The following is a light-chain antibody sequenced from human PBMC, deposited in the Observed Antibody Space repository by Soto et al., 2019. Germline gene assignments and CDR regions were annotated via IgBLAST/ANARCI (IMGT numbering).Light chain of an antibody. CDR2: DVS. Sequence: EILMTQSPATLSVSPGERATLSCRASQRIRNSLAWIQQKPGQAPRLLLYDVSFRATDIPTRFSGSGSGTEFNLNISSLQSEDFAVYYCLQYQNWPRTFGQGTKVELK. CDR3: LQYQNWPRT. V-gene: IGKV3-15*01. CDR1: QRIRNS. J-gene: IGKJ1*01.